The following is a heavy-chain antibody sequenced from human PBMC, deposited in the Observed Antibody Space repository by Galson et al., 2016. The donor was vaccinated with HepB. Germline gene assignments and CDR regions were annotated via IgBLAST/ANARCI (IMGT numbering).Heavy chain of an antibody. Sequence: SLRLSCAASGFTFNKYGMHWVRQAPGKGLEWVAADSMDGRRKFYADSVKGRFTISRDYSNNILFLQMSSLRADDTAVYFCAKRHEYCTPVGCSVYYWGQGTLVSVSS. J-gene: IGHJ4*02. CDR1: GFTFNKYG. V-gene: IGHV3-30*18. D-gene: IGHD2/OR15-2a*01. CDR3: AKRHEYCTPVGCSVYY. CDR2: DSMDGRRK.